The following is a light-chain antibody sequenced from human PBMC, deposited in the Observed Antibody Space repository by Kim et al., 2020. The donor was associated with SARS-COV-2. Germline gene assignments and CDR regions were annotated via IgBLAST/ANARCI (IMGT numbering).Light chain of an antibody. CDR1: QSLVYSDGNTY. CDR2: KVS. V-gene: IGKV2-30*01. J-gene: IGKJ3*01. Sequence: VVMTQSPLSLPVTLGQPASISCRSSQSLVYSDGNTYLNWFQQRPGQSPRRLIYKVSTRDSGVPDRFSGSGSGTDFTLKISRVEAEDVRVDYCMQGTHWPLTFGPGTKVDIK. CDR3: MQGTHWPLT.